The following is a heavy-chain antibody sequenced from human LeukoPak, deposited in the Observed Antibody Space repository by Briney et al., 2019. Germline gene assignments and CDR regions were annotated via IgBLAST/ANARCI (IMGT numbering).Heavy chain of an antibody. J-gene: IGHJ3*02. CDR2: ISSSSSYI. D-gene: IGHD1-14*01. V-gene: IGHV3-21*01. CDR1: GFTFSSYS. Sequence: GGSLRLSFAASGFTFSSYSMNWVRQAPGKGLEWVSSISSSSSYIYYADSVKGRFTISRDNAKNSLYLEMNSLRVEDTAVYYCARVDHTEAFETWGQGTVVTVS. CDR3: ARVDHTEAFET.